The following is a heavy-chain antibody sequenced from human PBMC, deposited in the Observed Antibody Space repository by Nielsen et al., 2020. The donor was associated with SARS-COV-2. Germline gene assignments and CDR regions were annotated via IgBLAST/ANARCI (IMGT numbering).Heavy chain of an antibody. CDR3: ARELLPASNYYGIDV. Sequence: GGSLRLSCAASGFTFSSYSMSWIRQAPGKGLEWVSYISSSSSFTNYADSVKGRFTISRDNAKNSLYLQMNSLRPEDTAVYYCARELLPASNYYGIDVWGQGTTVTVSS. D-gene: IGHD2-15*01. V-gene: IGHV3-11*05. CDR1: GFTFSSYS. J-gene: IGHJ6*02. CDR2: ISSSSSFT.